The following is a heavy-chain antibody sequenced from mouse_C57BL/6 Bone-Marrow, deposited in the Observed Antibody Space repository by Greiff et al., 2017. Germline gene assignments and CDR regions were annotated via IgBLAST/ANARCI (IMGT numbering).Heavy chain of an antibody. J-gene: IGHJ1*03. Sequence: EVKLQESGAELVRPGASVKLSCTASGFNIKDYYMHRVKQRPEQGLEWIGRIDPEDGDTEYDPKFQGKATMTADTSSNTAYLPISSLTSEDTAVYYCTANYWYFDVWGTGTTVTVSS. V-gene: IGHV14-1*01. CDR3: TANYWYFDV. CDR1: GFNIKDYY. CDR2: IDPEDGDT.